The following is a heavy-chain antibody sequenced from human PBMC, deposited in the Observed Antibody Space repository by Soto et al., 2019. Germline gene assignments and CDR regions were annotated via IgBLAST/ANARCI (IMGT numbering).Heavy chain of an antibody. CDR3: AREGGGIAAAGAGDDSFDI. Sequence: ASVKVSCKASGYTLSDYYLQWVRQAPGQGLEWMGWINPNSGDTNYAQKFQGRVTLTRDTSINTAYMELTSLKLDDTAVYYCAREGGGIAAAGAGDDSFDIWGQGTRVTV. V-gene: IGHV1-2*02. D-gene: IGHD6-13*01. CDR2: INPNSGDT. J-gene: IGHJ3*02. CDR1: GYTLSDYY.